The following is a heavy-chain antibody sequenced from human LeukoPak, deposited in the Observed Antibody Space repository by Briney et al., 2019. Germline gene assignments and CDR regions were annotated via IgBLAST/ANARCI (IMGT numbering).Heavy chain of an antibody. Sequence: GGSLRLSCAASGFTSSSYGMHWVRQAPGKGLEWVAVISYDGSNKYYADSVKGRFTISRDNSKNTLYLQMNSLRAEDTAIYYCAKDSFYSSASWFDPWGQGPWSPSPQ. CDR1: GFTSSSYG. V-gene: IGHV3-30*18. CDR3: AKDSFYSSASWFDP. CDR2: ISYDGSNK. D-gene: IGHD6-25*01. J-gene: IGHJ5*02.